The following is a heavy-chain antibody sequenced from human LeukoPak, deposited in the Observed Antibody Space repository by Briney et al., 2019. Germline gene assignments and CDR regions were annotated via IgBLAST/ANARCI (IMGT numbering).Heavy chain of an antibody. CDR2: INHSRST. V-gene: IGHV4-4*02. J-gene: IGHJ4*02. D-gene: IGHD3-10*01. CDR1: GGSISSSNW. CDR3: ARGRQGYYGSIRFDY. Sequence: PSGTLSLTCAVSGGSISSSNWWGWVRQPPGKGLEWIGEINHSRSTNYNPSLKSRVTISVDTSKNQFSLKLSSVTAADTAVYYCARGRQGYYGSIRFDYWGQGTLVTVSS.